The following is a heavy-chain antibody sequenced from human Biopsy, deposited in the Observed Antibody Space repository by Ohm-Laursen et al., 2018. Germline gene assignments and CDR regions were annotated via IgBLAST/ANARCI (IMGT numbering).Heavy chain of an antibody. J-gene: IGHJ4*02. CDR3: ARGPHSGSHSCYGY. V-gene: IGHV1-69*13. D-gene: IGHD1-26*01. Sequence: GPSVSPFCHLASASLINSSTRCARLPGGRGIEWTGVMIAMFDTTKHTQMIQGGVTTNADETTSTYYMELSSLTTEDTAIYYCARGPHSGSHSCYGYWGRGTLVTVSS. CDR2: MIAMFDTT. CDR1: SASLINSS.